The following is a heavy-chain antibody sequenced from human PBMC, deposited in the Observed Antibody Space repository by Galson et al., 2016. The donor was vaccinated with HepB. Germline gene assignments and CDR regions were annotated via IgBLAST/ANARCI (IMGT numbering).Heavy chain of an antibody. Sequence: SLRLSCAASGFTFSTYAMTWVRQAPGKGLEWVSALSGSGTSTSYADSVKGRFTISRDNSKHTLYLQMNSLRAEDTAVYYCAKGVHYEFWSGYPNWFDPWGQGTLVTVSS. V-gene: IGHV3-23*01. CDR2: LSGSGTST. D-gene: IGHD3-3*01. J-gene: IGHJ5*02. CDR3: AKGVHYEFWSGYPNWFDP. CDR1: GFTFSTYA.